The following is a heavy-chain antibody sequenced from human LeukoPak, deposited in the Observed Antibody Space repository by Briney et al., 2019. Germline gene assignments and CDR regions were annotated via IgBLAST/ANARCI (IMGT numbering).Heavy chain of an antibody. CDR2: INRRGNT. V-gene: IGHV4-34*01. CDR1: GGSLSGSFSSYF. J-gene: IGHJ5*02. Sequence: PSETLSLTCVASGGSLSGSFSSYFWTWIRQPPGKGLDWIGEINRRGNTNYNPSLKSRVTMSVDTSKNDLSLELTSLTAADTAVYYCARSYYGSGSYYNWFDPWGQGTLVTVSS. D-gene: IGHD3-10*01. CDR3: ARSYYGSGSYYNWFDP.